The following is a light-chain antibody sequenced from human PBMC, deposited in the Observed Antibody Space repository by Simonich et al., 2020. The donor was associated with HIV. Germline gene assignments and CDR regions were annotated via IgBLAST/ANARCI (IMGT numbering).Light chain of an antibody. CDR3: QQYNSYPLT. V-gene: IGKV3-15*01. Sequence: EIVMTQSPATLSVSPGERATLSCRASQSVSSNLAWYQQKPGQAPRLLIYGASTRATGIPARFNGSGSGTEFTLTISSLQPEDFATYYCQQYNSYPLTFGGGTKVEIK. CDR1: QSVSSN. CDR2: GAS. J-gene: IGKJ4*01.